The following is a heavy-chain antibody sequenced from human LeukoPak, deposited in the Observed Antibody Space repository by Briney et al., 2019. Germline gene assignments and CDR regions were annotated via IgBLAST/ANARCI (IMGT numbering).Heavy chain of an antibody. CDR3: SKDGAKRYQLRYMDV. V-gene: IGHV3-30*02. J-gene: IGHJ6*03. D-gene: IGHD2-2*01. CDR2: IRYDGSNK. Sequence: GGSLRLSCAASGFTLSIYCMHWVRQAPGRGLEWVAFIRYDGSNKYYADSVKGRFTISRDNSKNTLYLQMNSLRAEDTAVYYCSKDGAKRYQLRYMDVWGKGTTVTVSS. CDR1: GFTLSIYC.